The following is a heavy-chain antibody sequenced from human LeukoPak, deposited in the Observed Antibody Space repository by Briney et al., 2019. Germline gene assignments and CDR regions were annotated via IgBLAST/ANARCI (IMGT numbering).Heavy chain of an antibody. CDR3: ARGGDIVVVPAATALGMDV. CDR1: GGTFTSYA. D-gene: IGHD2-2*01. V-gene: IGHV1-69*13. Sequence: SVKVSCKASGGTFTSYAIGWVRQAPGQGLEWMGGIIPIFGTANYAQKFQGRVTITADESTSTAYMELSSLRSEDTAVYYCARGGDIVVVPAATALGMDVWGQGTTVTVSS. J-gene: IGHJ6*02. CDR2: IIPIFGTA.